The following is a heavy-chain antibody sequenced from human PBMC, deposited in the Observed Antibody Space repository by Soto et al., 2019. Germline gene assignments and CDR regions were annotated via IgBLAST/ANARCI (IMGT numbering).Heavy chain of an antibody. CDR3: ARRKGDYYDSSGYHYYFDY. V-gene: IGHV1-2*02. CDR2: INPNSGGT. J-gene: IGHJ4*02. Sequence: ASVKVSCKASGYTFTGYYVHWVRQAPGQGLEWMGWINPNSGGTKSAQKFQDRVTMTRDTSINTAYMELSRLRSDDTAVYYCARRKGDYYDSSGYHYYFDYWGQGALVTVSS. D-gene: IGHD3-22*01. CDR1: GYTFTGYY.